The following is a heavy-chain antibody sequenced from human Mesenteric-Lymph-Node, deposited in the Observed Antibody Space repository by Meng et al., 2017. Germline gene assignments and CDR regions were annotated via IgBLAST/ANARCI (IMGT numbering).Heavy chain of an antibody. CDR3: ARDGSSWHRDDAFDI. Sequence: GGSLRLSCVASGFIFRSYGMHWVRQAPGKGLEWVGVIWYDGSKTYYADSVKGRFSISRDNSKNTVYLQMNSLRAEDTAVYYCARDGSSWHRDDAFDIWGQGTMVTVSS. CDR2: IWYDGSKT. V-gene: IGHV3-33*01. D-gene: IGHD6-13*01. CDR1: GFIFRSYG. J-gene: IGHJ3*02.